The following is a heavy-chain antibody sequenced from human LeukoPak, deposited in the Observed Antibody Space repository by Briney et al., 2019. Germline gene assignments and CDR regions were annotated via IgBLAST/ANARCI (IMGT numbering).Heavy chain of an antibody. J-gene: IGHJ4*02. V-gene: IGHV3-15*05. CDR3: TTDAASIAAAGTGPY. CDR2: IKSKTDGGTT. CDR1: GFTLSNAW. D-gene: IGHD6-13*01. Sequence: GGSLRLSCAASGFTLSNAWMTWVRQAPGEGLEWVGRIKSKTDGGTTDYAAPVKGRFTISRDDSKNTLYLQMNSLETEDTAVYYCTTDAASIAAAGTGPYWGQGNLVTVSS.